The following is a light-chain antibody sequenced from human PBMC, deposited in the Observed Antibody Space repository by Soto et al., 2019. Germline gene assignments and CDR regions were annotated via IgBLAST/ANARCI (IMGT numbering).Light chain of an antibody. CDR1: SSDVGNYNY. J-gene: IGLJ2*01. CDR2: DVT. CDR3: TSYTGSSLV. Sequence: QSALTQPASVSGSPGQSITISCTGTSSDVGNYNYVSWYQQHPGKAPRLMIYDVTNRPSGVSNRFSGSKSGNTASLTISGLQAEDEADYYCTSYTGSSLVLGGGTKLTVL. V-gene: IGLV2-14*03.